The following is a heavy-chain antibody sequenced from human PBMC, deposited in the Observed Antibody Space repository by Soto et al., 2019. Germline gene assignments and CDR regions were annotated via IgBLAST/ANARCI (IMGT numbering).Heavy chain of an antibody. J-gene: IGHJ5*02. CDR1: GCSIRSYY. V-gene: IGHV4-59*01. Sequence: PXETLSLTCSVSGCSIRSYYWNWIRQAPGKGLEWIGYISNSGTSYYNPSLRGRVTISADTSKNQFSLKMTSVTAADTAVYFCARERFTMTGGVITTAWFDHWGPGTRVTVSS. D-gene: IGHD3-16*02. CDR3: ARERFTMTGGVITTAWFDH. CDR2: ISNSGTS.